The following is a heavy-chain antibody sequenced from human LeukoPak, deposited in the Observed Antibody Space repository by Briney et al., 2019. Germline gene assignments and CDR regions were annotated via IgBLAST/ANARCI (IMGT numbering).Heavy chain of an antibody. CDR1: GGSISSGSYY. CDR3: ARLQEMATITN. V-gene: IGHV4-61*02. Sequence: PSETLSLTCTVSGGSISSGSYYWSWIRQPAGKGLEWIGRIYTSGSTNYNPSLKSRVTISVDTSKNQFSLKLSSVTAADTAVYYCARLQEMATITNWGQGTLVTVSS. J-gene: IGHJ4*02. D-gene: IGHD5-24*01. CDR2: IYTSGST.